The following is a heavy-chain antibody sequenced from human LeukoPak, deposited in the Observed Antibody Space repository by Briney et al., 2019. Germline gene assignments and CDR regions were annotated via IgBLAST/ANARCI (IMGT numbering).Heavy chain of an antibody. D-gene: IGHD6-13*01. Sequence: SETLSLTCTVSGVSISSSNSYWSWIRQVAGKGLEWIGRIYTSGSTNYNPSLKSRVTMSVDTSKNQFSLKLTSVTAADTAVYYCARSPYSSSWYPFAPWGQGTLVTVSS. CDR3: ARSPYSSSWYPFAP. V-gene: IGHV4-61*02. CDR2: IYTSGST. CDR1: GVSISSSNSY. J-gene: IGHJ5*02.